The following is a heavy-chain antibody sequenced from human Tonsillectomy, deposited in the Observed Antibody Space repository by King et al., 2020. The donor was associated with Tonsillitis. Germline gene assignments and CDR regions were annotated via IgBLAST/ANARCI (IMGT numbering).Heavy chain of an antibody. J-gene: IGHJ4*02. CDR2: MNSNSGNT. CDR3: ARGSIAAAGIFYFGLFDY. CDR1: GYTFTNYD. V-gene: IGHV1-8*02. D-gene: IGHD6-13*01. Sequence: QLVQSGAEVKKPGASVKVSCKASGYTFTNYDINWVRQATGQGLEWMGWMNSNSGNTVYAQKFQGRVTMTRNTSISTAYMELSSLRSEDTAVYYCARGSIAAAGIFYFGLFDYWGQGNLVTVSS.